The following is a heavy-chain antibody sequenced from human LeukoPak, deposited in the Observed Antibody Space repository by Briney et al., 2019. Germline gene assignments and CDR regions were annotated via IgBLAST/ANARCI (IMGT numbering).Heavy chain of an antibody. D-gene: IGHD6-19*01. V-gene: IGHV3-9*01. CDR1: GFTFSSYV. Sequence: GGSLRLSCAASGFTFSSYVMHWVRQAPGKGLEWVSGISWNSGSIGYADSVKGRFTISRDNAKNSLYLQMNSLRAEDTALYYCAKAPEMAGTIDYWGQGTLVTVSS. CDR2: ISWNSGSI. CDR3: AKAPEMAGTIDY. J-gene: IGHJ4*02.